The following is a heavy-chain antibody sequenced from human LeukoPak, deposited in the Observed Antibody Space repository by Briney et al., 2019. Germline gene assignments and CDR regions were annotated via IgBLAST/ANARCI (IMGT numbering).Heavy chain of an antibody. CDR1: GFTVSNYE. Sequence: GGSLRLSCAASGFTVSNYEMNWVRQAPGKGLEWVSYISSSGSTIYYADSVKGRFTISRDNAKNSLYLQMNSLRAEDTAVYYCARDHGDYSPYYFDYWGQGTLVTVSS. D-gene: IGHD4-17*01. V-gene: IGHV3-48*03. J-gene: IGHJ4*02. CDR3: ARDHGDYSPYYFDY. CDR2: ISSSGSTI.